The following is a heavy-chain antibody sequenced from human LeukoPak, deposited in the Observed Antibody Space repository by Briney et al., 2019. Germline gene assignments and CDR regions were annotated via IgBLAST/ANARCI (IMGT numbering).Heavy chain of an antibody. CDR1: GSTFSSYS. CDR2: ISSSSSYI. V-gene: IGHV3-21*01. CDR3: ARDPVATITPFDY. D-gene: IGHD5-12*01. J-gene: IGHJ4*02. Sequence: GGSLRLSCAASGSTFSSYSMNWVRQAPGKGLEWVSSISSSSSYIYYADSVKGRFTISRDNAKNSLYLQTNSLRAEDTAVYYCARDPVATITPFDYWGQGTLVTVSS.